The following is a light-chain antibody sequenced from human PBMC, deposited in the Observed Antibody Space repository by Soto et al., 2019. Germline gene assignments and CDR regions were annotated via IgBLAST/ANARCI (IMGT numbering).Light chain of an antibody. J-gene: IGKJ4*01. V-gene: IGKV3-20*01. Sequence: EIVLTQSPGTLSLSPGERATLSCRASQSVSSGFLAWYQQKPGQAPRLLIYGASNRATGIPDRFSGSGSGTDCTLTISRLEPEDFAMYYCQQRGSSPLTFGGGTKVEIK. CDR2: GAS. CDR3: QQRGSSPLT. CDR1: QSVSSGF.